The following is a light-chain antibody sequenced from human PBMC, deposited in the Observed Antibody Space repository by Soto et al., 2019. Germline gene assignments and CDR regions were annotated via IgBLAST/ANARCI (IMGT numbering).Light chain of an antibody. CDR3: QQSYSSPIT. Sequence: IQMTHSPSSLYASVGDRVTITCRASQGVRNDLGWYQQKPGKAPKLLIYAASSLQSGVPSRFSGSGSGTDFTLTISSLQPEEFATYYCQQSYSSPITFGQGTRLEIK. J-gene: IGKJ5*01. V-gene: IGKV1-6*01. CDR1: QGVRND. CDR2: AAS.